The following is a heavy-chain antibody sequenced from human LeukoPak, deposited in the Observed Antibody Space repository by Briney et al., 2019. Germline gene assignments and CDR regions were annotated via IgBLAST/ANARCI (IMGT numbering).Heavy chain of an antibody. CDR3: ARGARITIFGVVISYWYFDL. D-gene: IGHD3-3*01. V-gene: IGHV4-34*01. CDR2: INHSGST. J-gene: IGHJ2*01. CDR1: GGSFSGYY. Sequence: SETLSLTCAVYGGSFSGYYWSWIRQPPGKGLEWIGEINHSGSTNYNPSLKSRVTISVDTSKNQFSLKLSSVTAADTAVYYCARGARITIFGVVISYWYFDLRGRGTLVTVSS.